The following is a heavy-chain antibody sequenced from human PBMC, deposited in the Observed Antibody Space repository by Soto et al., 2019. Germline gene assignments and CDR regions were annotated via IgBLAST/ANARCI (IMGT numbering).Heavy chain of an antibody. CDR1: GGSIRSGGYS. CDR2: IYHSGST. J-gene: IGHJ5*02. CDR3: ARVPGP. Sequence: SETLSLTCAVSGGSIRSGGYSWSWIRQPPGKGLEWIGYIYHSGSTYYNPSLKSRVTISVNRSKNQFSLKLSSVTAADTAVYYCARVPGPWGQGTLVTVSS. V-gene: IGHV4-30-2*01.